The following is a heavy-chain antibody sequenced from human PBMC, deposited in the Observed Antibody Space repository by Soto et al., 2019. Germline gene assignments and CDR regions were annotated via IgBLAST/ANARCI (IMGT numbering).Heavy chain of an antibody. CDR3: AKDIVATAMDAFDI. Sequence: EVQLVESGGGLVQPGRSLRLSCAASGFTFDDYAMHWVRQAPGKGLEWVSGISWNSGSIGYADSVKGRFTISRDNAKNSLYLQMNSLRAEDTALYYCAKDIVATAMDAFDIWGQGTMVTVSS. V-gene: IGHV3-9*01. D-gene: IGHD5-12*01. CDR1: GFTFDDYA. CDR2: ISWNSGSI. J-gene: IGHJ3*02.